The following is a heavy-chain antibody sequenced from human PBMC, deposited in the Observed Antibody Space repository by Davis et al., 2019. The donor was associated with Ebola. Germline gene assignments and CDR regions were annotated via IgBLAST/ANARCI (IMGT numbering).Heavy chain of an antibody. CDR1: GGSFSGYY. D-gene: IGHD3-22*01. CDR2: IYYSGST. J-gene: IGHJ5*02. V-gene: IGHV4-34*01. Sequence: MPSETLSLTCAVYGGSFSGYYWSWIRQHPGKGLEWIGYIYYSGSTYYNPSLKSRVTISVDKSKNQSSLKLSSVTAADTAVYYCARVVPTSMIVVPWGQGTLVTVSS. CDR3: ARVVPTSMIVVP.